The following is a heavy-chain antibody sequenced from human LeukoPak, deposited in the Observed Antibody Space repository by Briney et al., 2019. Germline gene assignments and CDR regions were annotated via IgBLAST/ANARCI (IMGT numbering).Heavy chain of an antibody. CDR1: GGTFSSYA. J-gene: IGHJ4*02. CDR3: ARLYGDYDEYYFDY. D-gene: IGHD4-17*01. CDR2: IIPIFGTA. Sequence: GASVKVSCKASGGTFSSYAISWVRQAPGQGLEWMGRIIPIFGTANYAQKLQGRVTMTTDTSTSTAYMELRSLRSDDTAVYYCARLYGDYDEYYFDYWGQGTLVTVSS. V-gene: IGHV1-69*05.